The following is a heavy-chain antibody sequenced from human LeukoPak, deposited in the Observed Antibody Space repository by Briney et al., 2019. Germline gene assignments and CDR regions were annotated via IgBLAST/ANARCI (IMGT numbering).Heavy chain of an antibody. CDR2: IIPIFGTA. Sequence: SVKVSCKASGGTFSSYAISWVRQAPGQGLEWMGGIIPIFGTANYAQKFQGRVTITADESTSTAYMELSSLRSEDTAVYYCARANRFGFGELYGFDYWGQGTLVTVYS. D-gene: IGHD3-10*01. CDR3: ARANRFGFGELYGFDY. CDR1: GGTFSSYA. V-gene: IGHV1-69*13. J-gene: IGHJ4*02.